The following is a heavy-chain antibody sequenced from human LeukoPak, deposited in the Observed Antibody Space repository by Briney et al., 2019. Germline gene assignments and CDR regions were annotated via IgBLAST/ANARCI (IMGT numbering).Heavy chain of an antibody. CDR1: GYTFTSYG. D-gene: IGHD3-22*01. Sequence: ASVKVSCKASGYTFTSYGISWVRQAPGQGLEWMGWISAYNGNTNYAQKFQGRVTMTRNTSISTAYMELSSLRSEDTAVYYCGLNYDTSGYYSQVAMDIWGKGTTVTISS. V-gene: IGHV1-18*01. CDR2: ISAYNGNT. CDR3: GLNYDTSGYYSQVAMDI. J-gene: IGHJ6*04.